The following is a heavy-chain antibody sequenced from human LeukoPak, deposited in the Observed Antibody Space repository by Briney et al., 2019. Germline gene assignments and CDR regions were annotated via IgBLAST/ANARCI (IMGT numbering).Heavy chain of an antibody. CDR2: FSGSGGST. CDR1: GFTFSSYA. V-gene: IGHV3-23*01. D-gene: IGHD2-2*01. Sequence: GGSLTLSCGACGFTFSSYAMSWLRQAPGRGLEWVSAFSGSGGSTYYADSVKGRFTISRHNSKNTLYLQMNSLRAEDTAVYYCAKGRVPAAIYYYYGTDVWGQGTTVTVSS. J-gene: IGHJ6*02. CDR3: AKGRVPAAIYYYYGTDV.